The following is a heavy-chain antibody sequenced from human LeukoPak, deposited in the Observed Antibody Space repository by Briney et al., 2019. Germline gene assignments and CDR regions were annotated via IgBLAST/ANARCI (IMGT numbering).Heavy chain of an antibody. V-gene: IGHV4-38-2*02. CDR1: GYSISSGYY. CDR2: ISYSGDT. D-gene: IGHD3-22*01. Sequence: PSETLSLTCTVSGYSISSGYYWGWIRQPPGKGLEWIGNISYSGDTSYNPSLKSRVTISVDTSKNQFSLKLSSVTAADTAVYYCARQESYYDSSGLHRTFDYWGQGTLVTVSS. CDR3: ARQESYYDSSGLHRTFDY. J-gene: IGHJ4*02.